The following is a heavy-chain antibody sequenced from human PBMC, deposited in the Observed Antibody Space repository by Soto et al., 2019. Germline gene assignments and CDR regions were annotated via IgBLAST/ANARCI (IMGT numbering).Heavy chain of an antibody. CDR3: ARNSSSSYFDY. J-gene: IGHJ4*02. CDR2: IHHSGSVFESGST. Sequence: PSETLSLTCAVSGSSITITYYWGWVRQPPGKGLEWIGSIHHSGSVFESGSTHYNPSFKSRVTISADTSKNQFSLKLTSVTAADTAVYFCARNSSSSYFDYRGQGTLVTVSS. V-gene: IGHV4-38-2*01. D-gene: IGHD6-13*01. CDR1: GSSITITYY.